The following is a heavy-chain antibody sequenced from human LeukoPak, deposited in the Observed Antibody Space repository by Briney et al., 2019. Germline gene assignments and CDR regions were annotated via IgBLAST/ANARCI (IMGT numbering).Heavy chain of an antibody. CDR3: ARGADQEFDF. CDR2: INPRDGTT. CDR1: GHTFNNHF. V-gene: IGHV1-46*02. Sequence: ASVKVSRKSSGHTFNNHFIHWVRQAPGQGLEWMGMINPRDGTTRTSQNFQGRVTMTRDTSTSTLYMDLSSLRSEDTATYFCARGADQEFDFWGQGTLVTVSS. J-gene: IGHJ4*02.